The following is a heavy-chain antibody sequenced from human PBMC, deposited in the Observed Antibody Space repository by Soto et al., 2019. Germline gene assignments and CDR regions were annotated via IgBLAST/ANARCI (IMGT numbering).Heavy chain of an antibody. CDR1: GFSLGSNS. J-gene: IGHJ4*02. V-gene: IGHV3-23*01. Sequence: GGSLRLSCAASGFSLGSNSMAWVRQAPGERLQWISGISNDGSITFYVDSVRGRFTISRDTSRNTLYLQMDSLRVEDTALYFCAKDWATPVAARFFDSWGQGTPVTVSS. CDR3: AKDWATPVAARFFDS. D-gene: IGHD6-19*01. CDR2: ISNDGSIT.